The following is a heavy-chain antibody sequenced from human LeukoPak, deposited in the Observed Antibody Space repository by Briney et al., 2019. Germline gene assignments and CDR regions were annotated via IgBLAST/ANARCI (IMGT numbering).Heavy chain of an antibody. CDR3: ARFSFAVAGGYYGMDV. J-gene: IGHJ6*02. CDR2: ISAYNGNT. V-gene: IGHV1-18*01. D-gene: IGHD6-19*01. CDR1: GYTFTSYG. Sequence: ASVKVSCKASGYTFTSYGISWVRQAPGQGLEWMGWISAYNGNTNYAQKLQGRVTMTTDTSTSTVYMELRSLRSDDTAVYYCARFSFAVAGGYYGMDVWGQGTTVTVSS.